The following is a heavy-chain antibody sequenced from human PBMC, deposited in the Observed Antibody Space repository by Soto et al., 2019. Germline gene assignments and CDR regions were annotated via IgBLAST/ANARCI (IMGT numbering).Heavy chain of an antibody. CDR3: STEGIAVAGIVSCFDP. D-gene: IGHD6-19*01. CDR1: GGSISSVGYY. J-gene: IGHJ5*02. V-gene: IGHV4-31*03. CDR2: IYYSGST. Sequence: SQMLSLTCTVCGGSISSVGYYWSLIRKKPGKAMEWVGYIYYSGSTFYNPSLKCRVTISVDTSKNQFSLKLSSVTAADTAVYYCSTEGIAVAGIVSCFDPSGQGTLGTVSS.